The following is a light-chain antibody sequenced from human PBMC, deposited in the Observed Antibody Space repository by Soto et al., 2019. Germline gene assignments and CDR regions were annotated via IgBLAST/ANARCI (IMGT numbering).Light chain of an antibody. CDR2: GAS. CDR3: QYYYESSP. J-gene: IGKJ4*01. Sequence: VFTQSPGTLSFSPGERATLSFRASQSVSTNQLAWYQQKPGQAPRLLIYGASSRATGIADRFSGSGSGTDFTLTISKLETEDIAVYYCQYYYESSPFGRGTKVDIK. V-gene: IGKV3-20*01. CDR1: QSVSTNQ.